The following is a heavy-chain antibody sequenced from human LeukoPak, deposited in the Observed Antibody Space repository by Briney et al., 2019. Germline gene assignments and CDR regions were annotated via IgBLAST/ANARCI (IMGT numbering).Heavy chain of an antibody. D-gene: IGHD3-10*01. V-gene: IGHV1-3*03. CDR3: TRGETPGSYYRS. CDR2: INAGNGNT. J-gene: IGHJ5*02. CDR1: GYTFTNYA. Sequence: ASVKVSCKASGYTFTNYAMHWVRQAPGQRPEWMGWINAGNGNTQYSQEFQGRVTITRDTSASTAYMEVRSLRSEDMAVYYCTRGETPGSYYRSWGQGTLVTVSS.